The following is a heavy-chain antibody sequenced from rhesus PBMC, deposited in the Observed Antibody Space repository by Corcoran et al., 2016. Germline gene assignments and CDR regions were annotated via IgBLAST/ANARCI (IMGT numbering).Heavy chain of an antibody. CDR1: GGSFSSYW. V-gene: IGHV4-80*01. CDR2: INGNSGST. Sequence: QVQLQESGPGLVKPSETLSLTCAVSGGSFSSYWWSWIRQPPGKGLEWIGEINGNSGSTNYNPSLKSRVTISKDASKNQCSLKLSFVTAADTAVYYGARRRELRGFDYWGQGVLVTVSS. CDR3: ARRRELRGFDY. J-gene: IGHJ4*01. D-gene: IGHD1-44*01.